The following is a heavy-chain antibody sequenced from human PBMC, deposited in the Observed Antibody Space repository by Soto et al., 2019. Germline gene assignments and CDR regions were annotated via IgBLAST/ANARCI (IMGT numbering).Heavy chain of an antibody. V-gene: IGHV4-59*01. CDR3: ARSRGSTRSFDY. CDR2: IYYSGST. D-gene: IGHD2-15*01. CDR1: GGSISTYW. J-gene: IGHJ4*02. Sequence: ETLSLTCTVSGGSISTYWWSWIRQPPRKGLEWIGYIYYSGSTNYNPSLKRRVTISVDTSKNQFSLKLTSVTAADTAVYYCARSRGSTRSFDYWGQGTLVTVSS.